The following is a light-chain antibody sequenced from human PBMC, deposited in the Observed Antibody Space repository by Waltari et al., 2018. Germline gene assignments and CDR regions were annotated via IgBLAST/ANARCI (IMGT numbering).Light chain of an antibody. Sequence: DFVMTQSPDSLAVSLGERATINCRSSQSVFYSPTNKNYLAWYQQNPGQPPKLLIYWASTRQSGVPDRFSGSGSGTDFTLTITNLQAEDVAVYYCQQYYSSPPVTFGTGTKVEIK. CDR1: QSVFYSPTNKNY. CDR2: WAS. CDR3: QQYYSSPPVT. V-gene: IGKV4-1*01. J-gene: IGKJ3*01.